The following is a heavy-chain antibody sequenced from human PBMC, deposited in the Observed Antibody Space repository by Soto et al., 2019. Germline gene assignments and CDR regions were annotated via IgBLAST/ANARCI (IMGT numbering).Heavy chain of an antibody. V-gene: IGHV1-18*01. CDR3: ARYNIAYYDILGYYYMDV. J-gene: IGHJ6*03. Sequence: WASVKVSCKASGYTFTSYGISWVRQAPVQGLEWMGWISAYNGNTNYAQKLQGRVTMTTDTSTNTAYMELRSLRSDDTAVYYCARYNIAYYDILGYYYMDVWGRGTTVTVSS. D-gene: IGHD3-9*01. CDR2: ISAYNGNT. CDR1: GYTFTSYG.